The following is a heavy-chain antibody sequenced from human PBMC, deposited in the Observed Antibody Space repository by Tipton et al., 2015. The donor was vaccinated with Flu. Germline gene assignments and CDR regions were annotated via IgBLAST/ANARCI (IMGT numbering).Heavy chain of an antibody. Sequence: TLSLTCTVSGYSISTRYYWGWIRQPPGKGLEWIGCVYHGGTTYYNPSLKSRVAISLDTFKNQFSLKLTSVTAADTAVYYCARDQGPLNWFDPWGQGTLVTVSS. J-gene: IGHJ5*02. V-gene: IGHV4-38-2*02. CDR3: ARDQGPLNWFDP. CDR2: VYHGGTT. CDR1: GYSISTRYY.